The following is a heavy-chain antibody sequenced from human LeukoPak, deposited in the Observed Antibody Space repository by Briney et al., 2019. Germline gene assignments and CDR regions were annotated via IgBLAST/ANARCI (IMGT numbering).Heavy chain of an antibody. CDR3: ARADYDRWSGYFYFHH. V-gene: IGHV3-74*03. J-gene: IGHJ1*01. CDR2: IDSAGTNI. CDR1: GFTFNSYW. D-gene: IGHD3-3*01. Sequence: PGGSLRLSCAASGFTFNSYWMHWVRQAPGKGLVWVSGIDSAGTNIKYADSVRGRFTISRDNAKTTLYLEMNNLRAEDTGVYYCARADYDRWSGYFYFHHWGQGSLVTVSS.